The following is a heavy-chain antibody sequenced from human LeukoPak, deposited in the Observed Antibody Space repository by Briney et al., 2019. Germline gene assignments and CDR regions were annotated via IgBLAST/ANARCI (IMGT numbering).Heavy chain of an antibody. J-gene: IGHJ4*02. D-gene: IGHD3-10*01. CDR2: IKEDGSEI. CDR1: GFNLSTYW. CDR3: VTDQTGRHPYFFDY. V-gene: IGHV3-7*01. Sequence: PGGSLRLSCTASGFNLSTYWMTWVRQVPGKGLEWVAYIKEDGSEIYYVDAVKGGFSISSDNAKTSLYLQMHSLSVADTGRYYCVTDQTGRHPYFFDYWGQGTLVTVSS.